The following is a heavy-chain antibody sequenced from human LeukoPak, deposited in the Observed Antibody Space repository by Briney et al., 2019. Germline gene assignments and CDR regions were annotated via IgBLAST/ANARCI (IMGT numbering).Heavy chain of an antibody. Sequence: ASVKVSCKASGYTFTSYYMHWVRQAPGQGLEWMGIINPSGGSTSYAQRFQGRVTMTRDTSSSTVYMELSSLRSEDTAVYYWARTRGTGDLDYWGQGTLVTVSS. V-gene: IGHV1-46*01. CDR3: ARTRGTGDLDY. CDR1: GYTFTSYY. J-gene: IGHJ4*02. CDR2: INPSGGST. D-gene: IGHD7-27*01.